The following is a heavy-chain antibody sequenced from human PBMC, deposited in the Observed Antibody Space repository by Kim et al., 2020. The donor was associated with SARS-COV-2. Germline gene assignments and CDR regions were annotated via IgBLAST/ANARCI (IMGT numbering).Heavy chain of an antibody. CDR2: IKGGGTTI. CDR3: ARSRGGYNVFDY. V-gene: IGHV3-48*02. J-gene: IGHJ4*02. Sequence: GGSLRLSCAASGFTFNSDSMNWVRQAPGKGLEWVSHIKGGGTTIYYADSVKGRFTISRDNAKNSLYLQMNSLRDDDTAVYYCARSRGGYNVFDYWGQGTLVTVSS. D-gene: IGHD2-15*01. CDR1: GFTFNSDS.